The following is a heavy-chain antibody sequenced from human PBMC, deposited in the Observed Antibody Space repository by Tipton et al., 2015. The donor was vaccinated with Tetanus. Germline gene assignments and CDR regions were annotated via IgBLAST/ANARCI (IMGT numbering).Heavy chain of an antibody. J-gene: IGHJ4*02. CDR2: IHYSGST. CDR3: ARSIAAASVWPFDY. CDR1: GDSISSGGHY. D-gene: IGHD2-2*01. V-gene: IGHV4-31*02. Sequence: LRLSCSVSGDSISSGGHYWGWIRQHPGKGLEWIGNIHYSGSTFYNPSLKSRVTISVDTSKNQFSLKLTSVTAADTAVYYCARSIAAASVWPFDYWGQGTQVTVSS.